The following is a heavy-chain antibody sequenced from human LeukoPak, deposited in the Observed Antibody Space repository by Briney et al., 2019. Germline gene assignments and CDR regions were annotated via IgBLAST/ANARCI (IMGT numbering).Heavy chain of an antibody. CDR1: GGSFSGYY. CDR2: INHSGST. CDR3: ARGAGDHSSGWFDP. J-gene: IGHJ5*02. V-gene: IGHV4-34*01. D-gene: IGHD6-19*01. Sequence: PSETLSLTCAVYGGSFSGYYWSWIRQPPGKGLEWIGEINHSGSTNYNPSLKSRVTISADTSKNQFSLKLSSVTAADTAVYYCARGAGDHSSGWFDPWGQGTLVTVSS.